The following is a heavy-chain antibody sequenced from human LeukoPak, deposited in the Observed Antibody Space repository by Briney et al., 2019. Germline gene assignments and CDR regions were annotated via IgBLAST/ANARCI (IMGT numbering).Heavy chain of an antibody. V-gene: IGHV1-69*04. CDR3: ARERVPDYYDSSGYYDMVTFPNDY. CDR2: IIPILGIA. CDR1: GGTFSSYA. D-gene: IGHD3-22*01. J-gene: IGHJ4*02. Sequence: ASVKVSCKASGGTFSSYAISWVRQAPGQGLEWMGRIIPILGIANYAQKFQGRVTITADKSTSTAYVELSSLRSEDTAVYYCARERVPDYYDSSGYYDMVTFPNDYWGQGTLVTVSS.